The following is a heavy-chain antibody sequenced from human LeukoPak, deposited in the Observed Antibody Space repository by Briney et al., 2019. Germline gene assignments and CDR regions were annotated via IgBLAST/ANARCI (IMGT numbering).Heavy chain of an antibody. CDR2: IIPIFGTA. CDR1: GGTFSSYA. CDR3: ARDLGYCSGGSCYSGVRDY. Sequence: SLKVSCKPSGGTFSSYAISWVRQAPGPGLEWMGGIIPIFGTANYAQKFQGRVTITADKSTSTAYMELSSLRSEDTAVYYCARDLGYCSGGSCYSGVRDYWGQGTLVTVSS. J-gene: IGHJ4*02. V-gene: IGHV1-69*06. D-gene: IGHD2-15*01.